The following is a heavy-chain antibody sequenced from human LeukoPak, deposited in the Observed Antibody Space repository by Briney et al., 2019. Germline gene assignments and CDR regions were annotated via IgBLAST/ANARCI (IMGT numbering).Heavy chain of an antibody. D-gene: IGHD5-12*01. V-gene: IGHV3-43*01. Sequence: GGSLRLSCAASGFTFDDYTMHWVRQAPGKGLEWVSLISWDGGSTYYADSVKGRFTISRDNSKNSLYLHMNSLRTEDTALYYCAKDGGGYSGYGYYFDYWGQGTLVTVSS. CDR2: ISWDGGST. J-gene: IGHJ4*02. CDR3: AKDGGGYSGYGYYFDY. CDR1: GFTFDDYT.